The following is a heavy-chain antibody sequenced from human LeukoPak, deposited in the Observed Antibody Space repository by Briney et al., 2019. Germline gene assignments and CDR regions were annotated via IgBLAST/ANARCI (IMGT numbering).Heavy chain of an antibody. D-gene: IGHD3-10*01. CDR2: ITSGGSTI. CDR1: GFTFSSYN. Sequence: GGSLRLSCAASGFTFSSYNMNWVRQAPGKGLEWVSYITSGGSTIYYADSVKGRFTISRDNAKNSLYLQMNSLRDEDTAVYYCATLDGSGLTYDAFDIWGQGTMVTVSS. V-gene: IGHV3-48*02. J-gene: IGHJ3*02. CDR3: ATLDGSGLTYDAFDI.